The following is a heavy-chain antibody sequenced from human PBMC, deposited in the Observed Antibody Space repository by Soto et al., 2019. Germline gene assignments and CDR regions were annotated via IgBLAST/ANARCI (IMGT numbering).Heavy chain of an antibody. Sequence: PSETLSLTCTVSGGSISSYYWSWIRQPPGKGLEWIGYIYYSGSTNYNPSLRSRVTISVDTSQNQLSLRLSSVTAADTAVYYCARDRGPDYGGADYYGLDVWGQGTTVTVSS. CDR3: ARDRGPDYGGADYYGLDV. V-gene: IGHV4-59*01. D-gene: IGHD4-17*01. CDR1: GGSISSYY. J-gene: IGHJ6*02. CDR2: IYYSGST.